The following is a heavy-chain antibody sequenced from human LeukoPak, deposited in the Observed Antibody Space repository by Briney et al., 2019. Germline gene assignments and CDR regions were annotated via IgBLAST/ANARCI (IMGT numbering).Heavy chain of an antibody. J-gene: IGHJ6*03. D-gene: IGHD4-23*01. CDR3: ARGPRGNSVRKYYYYMDV. Sequence: SETLSLTCAVYGGSFSGYYWSWIRQPPGKGLEWIGEINHSGSTNYNPSLKSRLTLSVDTSKNQFSLRLSSMTAADTALYYCARGPRGNSVRKYYYYMDVWDKGTPVSVS. CDR2: INHSGST. V-gene: IGHV4-34*01. CDR1: GGSFSGYY.